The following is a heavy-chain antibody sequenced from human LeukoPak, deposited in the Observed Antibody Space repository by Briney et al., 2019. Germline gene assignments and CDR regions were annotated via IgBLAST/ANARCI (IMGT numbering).Heavy chain of an antibody. J-gene: IGHJ3*02. CDR1: GGSFSGYY. D-gene: IGHD5-12*01. Sequence: PSETLSLTCAVYGGSFSGYYWSWIRQPPGKGLEWIGEINHSGSTNYNPSLKSRVTISVDTSKNQFSLKLSSVTAADTAVYYCATRWGGLRRNAFDIWGQGTMVTVSS. CDR3: ATRWGGLRRNAFDI. V-gene: IGHV4-34*01. CDR2: INHSGST.